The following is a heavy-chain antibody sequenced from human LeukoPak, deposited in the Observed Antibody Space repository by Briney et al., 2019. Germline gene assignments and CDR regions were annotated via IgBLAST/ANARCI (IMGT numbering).Heavy chain of an antibody. CDR3: ARAPPDTALDY. CDR2: IYYSGST. CDR1: GGSISSYY. D-gene: IGHD5-18*01. Sequence: PSETLSLTCTVSGGSISSYYWSWIRQPPGKGLEWIGYIYYSGSTNYNPSLKSRVTISVDTSKNQFSLKLSSVTAADTAVYYCARAPPDTALDYWGQGTLVTVPS. J-gene: IGHJ4*02. V-gene: IGHV4-59*01.